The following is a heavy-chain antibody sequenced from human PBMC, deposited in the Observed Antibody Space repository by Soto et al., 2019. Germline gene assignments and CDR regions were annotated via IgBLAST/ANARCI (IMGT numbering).Heavy chain of an antibody. CDR1: GGSISSGGYY. J-gene: IGHJ4*02. CDR2: IYYSGST. CDR3: PRGGGVIVRVDY. Sequence: QVQLQESGPGLVKPSQTLSLTCTVSGGSISSGGYYWSWIRQHPGKGLEWIGYIYYSGSTYYNPYLKSRVTISVDTLKNQPTLKLSSVTAADTAVYYCPRGGGVIVRVDYWGQGTLVTVSS. D-gene: IGHD3-16*02. V-gene: IGHV4-31*03.